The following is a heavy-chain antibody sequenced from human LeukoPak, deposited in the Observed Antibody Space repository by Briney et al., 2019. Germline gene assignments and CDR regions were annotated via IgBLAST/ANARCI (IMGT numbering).Heavy chain of an antibody. J-gene: IGHJ4*02. Sequence: PGGSLRLSCAASGFTFSNYAMSWVRQAPGKGPEWVSGISGSGGSTYYADSVKGRFTISRDNSKNTLFLQINNLRAEDTAVYYCAKDGIHSSSSGNWGQGTLVTVSS. CDR2: ISGSGGST. D-gene: IGHD6-6*01. V-gene: IGHV3-23*01. CDR3: AKDGIHSSSSGN. CDR1: GFTFSNYA.